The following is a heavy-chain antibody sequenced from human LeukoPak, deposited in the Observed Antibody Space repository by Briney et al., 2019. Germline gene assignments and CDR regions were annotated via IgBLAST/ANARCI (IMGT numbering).Heavy chain of an antibody. D-gene: IGHD3-3*01. Sequence: SETLSLTCTVSGGSISSGGYYWSWIRQHPGKGLEWIGYIYYSGSTYYNPSLKSRVTISVDTSKNQFSLKLSSVTAADTAVYYCARGAQYYDFWSGYYTGFWFDPWGQGTLVTVSS. J-gene: IGHJ5*02. CDR2: IYYSGST. CDR1: GGSISSGGYY. V-gene: IGHV4-31*03. CDR3: ARGAQYYDFWSGYYTGFWFDP.